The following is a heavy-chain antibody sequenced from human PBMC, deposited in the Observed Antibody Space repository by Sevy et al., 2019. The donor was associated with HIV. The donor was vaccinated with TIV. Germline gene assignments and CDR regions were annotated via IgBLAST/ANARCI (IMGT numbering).Heavy chain of an antibody. Sequence: GGSLRLSCAASGFTFNKYVMHWVRQVPGKGLVWVSQIKHDGSSTTYADSVKGRFTISRDNAKNTVSLALNSLRVEDTGVYFCAREGVDFWSGPVDFYYGMDVWGQGATVTVSS. V-gene: IGHV3-74*01. J-gene: IGHJ6*02. D-gene: IGHD3-3*01. CDR1: GFTFNKYV. CDR2: IKHDGSST. CDR3: AREGVDFWSGPVDFYYGMDV.